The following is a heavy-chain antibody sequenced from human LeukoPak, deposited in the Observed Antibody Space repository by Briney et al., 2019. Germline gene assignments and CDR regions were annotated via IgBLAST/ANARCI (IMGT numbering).Heavy chain of an antibody. J-gene: IGHJ4*02. CDR3: ARGAYHYGSGSYYFDY. Sequence: SETLSITCTVSGVSISSYYWSWIRQPAGKGLEWIGRIYTSGSTNHNPSLKSRVTMSVDKSKNQLSLKLSSVTAADTAVYYCARGAYHYGSGSYYFDYWGQGTLVTVSS. CDR2: IYTSGST. V-gene: IGHV4-4*07. D-gene: IGHD3-10*01. CDR1: GVSISSYY.